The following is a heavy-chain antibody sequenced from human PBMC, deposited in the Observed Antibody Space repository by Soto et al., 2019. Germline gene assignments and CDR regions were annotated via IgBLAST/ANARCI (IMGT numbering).Heavy chain of an antibody. CDR1: GGSLNSGEFY. V-gene: IGHV4-61*08. Sequence: PSNTLSLTCTVSGGSLNSGEFYWSWIRQPPGRGLEWIGYIFYSVSTHFNPILKSRVTISVDMSKNQFSLNLHSVTAADTAVYYCARWDPNWFDPWGLGVLVTVSS. D-gene: IGHD1-26*01. CDR3: ARWDPNWFDP. CDR2: IFYSVST. J-gene: IGHJ5*02.